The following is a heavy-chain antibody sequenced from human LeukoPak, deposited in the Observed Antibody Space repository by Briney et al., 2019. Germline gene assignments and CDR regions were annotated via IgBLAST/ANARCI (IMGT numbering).Heavy chain of an antibody. V-gene: IGHV3-30*02. D-gene: IGHD6-19*01. CDR2: IRYDGSNK. CDR1: GFTFSRYG. CDR3: AKDGTVPGQVGRTTTKKYFDY. J-gene: IGHJ4*02. Sequence: PGGSLRLSCAPSGFTFSRYGMHWVRQAPGKGLEWVAFIRYDGSNKYYADSVKGRFTISRDNSKNTLYLQVNSLRTEDTAVYYCAKDGTVPGQVGRTTTKKYFDYWGQGTLVTVSS.